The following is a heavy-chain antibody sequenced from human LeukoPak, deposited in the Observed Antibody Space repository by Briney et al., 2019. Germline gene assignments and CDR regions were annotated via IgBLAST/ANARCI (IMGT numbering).Heavy chain of an antibody. D-gene: IGHD6-19*01. CDR3: ARGPSGGWYRLWFTRFDP. CDR2: INHSGST. J-gene: IGHJ5*02. CDR1: GGSFSGYY. V-gene: IGHV4-34*01. Sequence: SKTLSLTCAVYGGSFSGYYWSWIRQPPGKGLEWIGEINHSGSTNYNPSLKSRVTISVDTSKNQFSLKLSSVTAADTAVYYCARGPSGGWYRLWFTRFDPWGQGTLVTVSS.